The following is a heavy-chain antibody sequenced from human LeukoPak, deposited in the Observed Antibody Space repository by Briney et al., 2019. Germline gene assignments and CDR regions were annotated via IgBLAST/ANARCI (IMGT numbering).Heavy chain of an antibody. Sequence: GGPLRLSCAACGFTFSSYDMHWVRQATGKGLEGVSAIGTAGDTYYPGPVKGRFTISRHNSKNTLYLQMNSLGAEDTAVYYCARDHDWDYMDVWGKGTTVTVSS. J-gene: IGHJ6*03. V-gene: IGHV3-13*01. CDR2: IGTAGDT. CDR1: GFTFSSYD. D-gene: IGHD3-9*01. CDR3: ARDHDWDYMDV.